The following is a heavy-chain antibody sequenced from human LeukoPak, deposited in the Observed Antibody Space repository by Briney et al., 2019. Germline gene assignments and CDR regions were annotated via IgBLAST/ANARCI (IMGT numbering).Heavy chain of an antibody. J-gene: IGHJ4*02. CDR3: ARGYYDFWSGYYTYYFDY. CDR1: GFTFDDYG. V-gene: IGHV3-20*04. Sequence: GGSLRLSCAASGFTFDDYGMSWVRQAPGKGLEWVSGINWNGGSTGYADSVKGRFTISRDNAKNSLYLQMYSLRAEDTALYYCARGYYDFWSGYYTYYFDYWGQGTLVTVSS. D-gene: IGHD3-3*01. CDR2: INWNGGST.